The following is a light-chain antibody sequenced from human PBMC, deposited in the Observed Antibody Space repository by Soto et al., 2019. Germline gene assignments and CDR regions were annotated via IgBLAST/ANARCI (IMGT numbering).Light chain of an antibody. Sequence: EIVLTQSPGTLSLSPGERATLSCRASQSVDSTFLAWYQQKPGQSPRLLLYATSSRGAGVPDRFSASGSGTDFTLTISRLEPEDSALYYCHQYGRLPRTFGQGTQPEVK. CDR3: HQYGRLPRT. J-gene: IGKJ1*01. CDR2: ATS. CDR1: QSVDSTF. V-gene: IGKV3-20*01.